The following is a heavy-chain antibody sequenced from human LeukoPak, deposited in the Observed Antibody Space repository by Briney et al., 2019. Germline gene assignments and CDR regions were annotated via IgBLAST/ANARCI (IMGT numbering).Heavy chain of an antibody. V-gene: IGHV3-23*01. Sequence: GGSLRLSCAATGFTFSSYAMSWVRQAPGKGLEWVSGISGSGGSGSTYYADSVKGRFTISRDNSKNTLYLQMNSLRAEDTAVYYCARRAGGYSHPYDYWGQGILVAVSS. J-gene: IGHJ4*02. CDR1: GFTFSSYA. CDR3: ARRAGGYSHPYDY. CDR2: ISGSGGSGST. D-gene: IGHD4-23*01.